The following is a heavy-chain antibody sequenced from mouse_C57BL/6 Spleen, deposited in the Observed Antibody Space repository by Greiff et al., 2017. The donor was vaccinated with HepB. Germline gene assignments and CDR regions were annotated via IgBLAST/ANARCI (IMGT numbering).Heavy chain of an antibody. CDR2: IHPNSGST. Sequence: QVHVKQPGAELVKPGASVKLSCKASGYTFTSYWMHWVKQRPGQGLEWIGMIHPNSGSTNYNEKFKSKATLTVDKSSSTAYMQLSSLTSEDSAVYYCARSWGNYYFDYWGQGTTLTVSS. J-gene: IGHJ2*01. CDR1: GYTFTSYW. CDR3: ARSWGNYYFDY. D-gene: IGHD2-1*01. V-gene: IGHV1-64*01.